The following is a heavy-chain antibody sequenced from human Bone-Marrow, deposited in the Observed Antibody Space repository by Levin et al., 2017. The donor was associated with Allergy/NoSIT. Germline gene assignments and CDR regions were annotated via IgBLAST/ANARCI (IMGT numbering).Heavy chain of an antibody. Sequence: ASVKVSCKASAYTFRGYGISWVRQAPGQALEWMGWISVYNGKTRYAPQFQGRVTMTADTSTDNASMELSGLRPDDTAVYYCARDGVRGGGRAADGIDFYVLGMDLWGQGTTVTVSS. D-gene: IGHD6-13*01. CDR2: ISVYNGKT. J-gene: IGHJ6*02. CDR3: ARDGVRGGGRAADGIDFYVLGMDL. V-gene: IGHV1-18*01. CDR1: AYTFRGYG.